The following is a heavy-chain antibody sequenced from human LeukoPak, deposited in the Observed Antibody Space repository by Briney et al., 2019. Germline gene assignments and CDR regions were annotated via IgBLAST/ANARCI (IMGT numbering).Heavy chain of an antibody. J-gene: IGHJ5*02. CDR3: ARVGLNIVVVPAAIDRQGFDP. CDR1: GDSVSSNSVA. Sequence: SQTLSLTCAISGDSVSSNSVAWNWIRQSPSRGLEWLGRTYYRSKWYSDYAASVKSRITFNSDTSKNQFSLQLSSVTAADTAVYYCARVGLNIVVVPAAIDRQGFDPWGQGTLVTVSS. CDR2: TYYRSKWYS. V-gene: IGHV6-1*01. D-gene: IGHD2-2*01.